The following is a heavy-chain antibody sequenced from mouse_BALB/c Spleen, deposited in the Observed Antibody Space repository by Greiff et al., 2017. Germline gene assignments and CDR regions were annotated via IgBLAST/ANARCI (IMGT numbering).Heavy chain of an antibody. V-gene: IGHV1-7*01. CDR1: GYTFTSYW. J-gene: IGHJ2*01. CDR2: INPSTGYT. Sequence: QVHVKQSGAELAKPGASVKMSCKASGYTFTSYWMHWVKQRPGQGLEWIGYINPSTGYTEYNQKFKDKATLTADKSSSTAYMQLSSLTSEDSAVYYCARSKLDYWGQGTTLTVSS. CDR3: ARSKLDY.